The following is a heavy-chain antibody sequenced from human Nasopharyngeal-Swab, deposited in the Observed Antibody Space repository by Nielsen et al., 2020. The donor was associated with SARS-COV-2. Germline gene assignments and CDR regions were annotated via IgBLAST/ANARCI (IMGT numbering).Heavy chain of an antibody. J-gene: IGHJ6*02. CDR3: AKDRDSGDDSDDYYHYYGMDV. D-gene: IGHD5-12*01. V-gene: IGHV3-23*01. CDR2: ISGSDYST. Sequence: GESLKISCAASGFTFNTYAISWVRQAPGKGLEWVSVISGSDYSTKYADSVKGRFTISRDNSKNTVNLQMNSPRAEDTAIYYCAKDRDSGDDSDDYYHYYGMDVWGQGTTVTVFS. CDR1: GFTFNTYA.